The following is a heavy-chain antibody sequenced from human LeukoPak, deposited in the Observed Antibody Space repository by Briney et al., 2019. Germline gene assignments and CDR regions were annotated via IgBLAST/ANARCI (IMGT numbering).Heavy chain of an antibody. Sequence: GGSLRLSCVASGFSFNNYAMNWVRQAPGKGLEWVSLIIGSSGTTFYADSVKGRFTISRDKSKSTLCLQMNSLRAEDTAVYYCAKGAYDYIEIAYFDYWGQGSLVTVSS. CDR1: GFSFNNYA. J-gene: IGHJ4*02. D-gene: IGHD5-12*01. CDR3: AKGAYDYIEIAYFDY. V-gene: IGHV3-23*01. CDR2: IIGSSGTT.